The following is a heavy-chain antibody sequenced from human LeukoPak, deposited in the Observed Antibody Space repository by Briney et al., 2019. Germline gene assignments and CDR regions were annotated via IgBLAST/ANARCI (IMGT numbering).Heavy chain of an antibody. J-gene: IGHJ4*02. D-gene: IGHD3-10*01. CDR1: GFTFSDYA. CDR2: IIFNGGST. Sequence: GDSVRLSCAASGFTFSDYAMHWVRQAPGKGLEYVSDIIFNGGSTYYANSVKGRFTISRDNSKSTLHLQMGSLRVEDMAVRYCARSMFIRGSPNSYWGEGTLVTVSS. V-gene: IGHV3-64*01. CDR3: ARSMFIRGSPNSY.